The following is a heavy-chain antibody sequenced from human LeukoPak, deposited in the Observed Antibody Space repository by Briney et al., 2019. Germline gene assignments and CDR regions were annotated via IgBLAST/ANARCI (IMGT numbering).Heavy chain of an antibody. Sequence: ASVKVSCKVSGYTLTELSMHWVRQAPGKGLEWMGGFDPEDGETIYAQKFQGRVTMTEDTSTDTAYMELSSLRAEDTAVYYCATGGVDTAMVTGVYWGQGTLVTVSS. D-gene: IGHD5-18*01. J-gene: IGHJ4*02. CDR3: ATGGVDTAMVTGVY. CDR2: FDPEDGET. CDR1: GYTLTELS. V-gene: IGHV1-24*01.